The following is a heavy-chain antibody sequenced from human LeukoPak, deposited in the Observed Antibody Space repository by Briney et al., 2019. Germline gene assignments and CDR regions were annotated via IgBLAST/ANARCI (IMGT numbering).Heavy chain of an antibody. Sequence: PSETLSLTCTVSGGSISSSGYYWGWIRQPPGKGLEWIGSTNYSGSTNYNPSLKSRVTISVDTSKNQFSLKLSSVTAADTAVYYCARHRATVTKTLDYWGQGTLV. V-gene: IGHV4-39*01. CDR2: TNYSGST. J-gene: IGHJ4*02. CDR1: GGSISSSGYY. D-gene: IGHD4-17*01. CDR3: ARHRATVTKTLDY.